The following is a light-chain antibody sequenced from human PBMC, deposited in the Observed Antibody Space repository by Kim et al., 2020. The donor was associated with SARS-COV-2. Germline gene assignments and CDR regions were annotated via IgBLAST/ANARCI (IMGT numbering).Light chain of an antibody. CDR3: QQRSNWLWT. V-gene: IGKV3-11*01. CDR2: DAS. J-gene: IGKJ1*01. CDR1: QSTY. Sequence: PGERAPLSCRASQSTYLAWYQQKPGQAPRLLIYDASDRATGIPARFSGSGSGTDFTLTISSLEPEDFAVYYCQQRSNWLWTFGQGTKVDIK.